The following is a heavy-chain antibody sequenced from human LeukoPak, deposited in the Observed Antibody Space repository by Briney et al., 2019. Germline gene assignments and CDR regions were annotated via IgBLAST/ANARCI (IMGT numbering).Heavy chain of an antibody. Sequence: ASVKVSCKASGYTFTSYYMHWVRQAPGQGLEWMGLINPTGGSTGYAQKFQGRVTMTRDMSTSTDYMELSSLRSEDTAVYYCARIAAAGIAFDYWGQGTLVTVSS. CDR2: INPTGGST. CDR1: GYTFTSYY. V-gene: IGHV1-46*01. CDR3: ARIAAAGIAFDY. J-gene: IGHJ4*02. D-gene: IGHD6-13*01.